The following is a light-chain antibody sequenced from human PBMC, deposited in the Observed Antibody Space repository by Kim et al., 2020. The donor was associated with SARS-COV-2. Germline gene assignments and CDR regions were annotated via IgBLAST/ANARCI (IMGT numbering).Light chain of an antibody. CDR1: QSVDNY. CDR3: QHRNNWPRVT. Sequence: SPGQRATPPCRASQSVDNYWAWYQQQPGQAPRLLIYDASTRASGIPARFSASGSGTDFTLTISSLESEDFAVYYCQHRNNWPRVTFGQGTRLEIK. CDR2: DAS. V-gene: IGKV3-11*01. J-gene: IGKJ5*01.